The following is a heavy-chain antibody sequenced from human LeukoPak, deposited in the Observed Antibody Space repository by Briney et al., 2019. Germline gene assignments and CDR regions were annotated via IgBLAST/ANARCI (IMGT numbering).Heavy chain of an antibody. V-gene: IGHV3-30*02. CDR1: GFTFSTYA. J-gene: IGHJ6*03. CDR3: AKSWSGYYYYYMDV. D-gene: IGHD3-3*01. CDR2: IRNDGTNK. Sequence: GGSLRLSCAASGFTFSTYAMYWVRQAPGKGLEWVAVIRNDGTNKNYVDSVKGRFTISRDNSKNTLFLQMDSLRPEDTAIYYCAKSWSGYYYYYMDVWGKGTTVTVSS.